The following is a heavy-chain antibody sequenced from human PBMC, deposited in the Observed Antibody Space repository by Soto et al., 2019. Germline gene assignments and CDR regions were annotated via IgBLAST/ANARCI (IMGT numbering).Heavy chain of an antibody. Sequence: SETLSLTCTVSVGSISSGGYYRSWIRQHPRKGLEWIGYIYYSWSTYYNPSVKSRVTISVDTSKNQSSLKLSSVTAADTSVYYCAKSLYYYDNNGPAAAFDIWGQGTMVTVSS. V-gene: IGHV4-31*03. CDR2: IYYSWST. CDR3: AKSLYYYDNNGPAAAFDI. CDR1: VGSISSGGYY. J-gene: IGHJ3*02. D-gene: IGHD3-22*01.